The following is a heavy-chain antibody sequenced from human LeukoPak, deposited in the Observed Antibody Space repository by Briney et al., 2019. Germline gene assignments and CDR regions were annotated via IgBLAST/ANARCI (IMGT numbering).Heavy chain of an antibody. CDR3: AREGGYCSSTSCLNNWFDP. CDR2: ISYDGSNK. CDR1: GFTFSSYA. D-gene: IGHD2-2*01. Sequence: GGSLRLSCAASGFTFSSYAMHWVRQAPGKGLEWVAVISYDGSNKYYADSVKGRFTISRDNSKNTLYLQMNSLRAEDTAVYYCAREGGYCSSTSCLNNWFDPWGQGTLVTVSS. J-gene: IGHJ5*02. V-gene: IGHV3-30*04.